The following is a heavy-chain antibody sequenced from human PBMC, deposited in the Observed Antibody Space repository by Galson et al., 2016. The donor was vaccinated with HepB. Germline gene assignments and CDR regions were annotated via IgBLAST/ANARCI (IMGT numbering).Heavy chain of an antibody. CDR3: EGRSGPDDF. J-gene: IGHJ4*02. Sequence: SVKVSCKASGGTFNNFAIAWVREAPGQGLEWVGGVIPLFGTASYAEKFQDRVTITADKSTSTTYMELRSLRSDDTALYYCEGRSGPDDFWGQGTLVTVSS. CDR1: GGTFNNFA. D-gene: IGHD6-19*01. V-gene: IGHV1-69*06. CDR2: VIPLFGTA.